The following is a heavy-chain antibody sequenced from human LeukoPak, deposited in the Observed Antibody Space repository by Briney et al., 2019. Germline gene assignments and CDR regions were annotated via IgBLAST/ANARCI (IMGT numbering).Heavy chain of an antibody. CDR3: AREADQDHYDG. D-gene: IGHD4-23*01. Sequence: SETLSLTCTVSGASISSSYWSWIRQPPGKGLEWIGYILNHGSANYNPSLNSPVTISVGTSQNQFFLELSSVTAADTAVYYCAREADQDHYDGWGQGTLVTVSS. CDR2: ILNHGSA. J-gene: IGHJ4*02. CDR1: GASISSSY. V-gene: IGHV4-59*01.